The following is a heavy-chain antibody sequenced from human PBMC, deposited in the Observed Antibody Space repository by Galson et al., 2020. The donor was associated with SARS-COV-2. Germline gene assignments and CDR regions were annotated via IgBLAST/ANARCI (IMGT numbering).Heavy chain of an antibody. CDR3: ARGSMVRGVFDY. CDR1: GGSFSGYY. CDR2: INHSGST. D-gene: IGHD3-10*01. V-gene: IGHV4-34*01. Sequence: SETLSLTCTVYGGSFSGYYWSWIRQPPGKGLEWIGEINHSGSTNYNPSLKSRVTISVDTSKNQFSLKLSSVTAADTAVYYCARGSMVRGVFDYWGQGTLVTVSS. J-gene: IGHJ4*02.